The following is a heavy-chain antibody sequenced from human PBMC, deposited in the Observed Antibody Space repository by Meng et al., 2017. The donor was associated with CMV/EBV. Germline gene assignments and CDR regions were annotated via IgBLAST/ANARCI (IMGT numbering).Heavy chain of an antibody. V-gene: IGHV3-73*01. D-gene: IGHD5/OR15-5a*01. Sequence: GESLKISCAASGFTFSGSAMHWVCQASGKGLEWVGRIRSKANSYATAYAASVKGRFTISRDDSKNTAYLQMNSLKTEDTAVYYCTRRLMSRGGLIDYWGQGTLVTVSS. CDR1: GFTFSGSA. CDR3: TRRLMSRGGLIDY. CDR2: IRSKANSYAT. J-gene: IGHJ4*02.